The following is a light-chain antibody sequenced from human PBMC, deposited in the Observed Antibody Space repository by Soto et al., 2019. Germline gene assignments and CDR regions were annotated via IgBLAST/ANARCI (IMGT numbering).Light chain of an antibody. V-gene: IGLV2-11*01. CDR1: SSDVGGYNY. CDR3: CSYAGSYSYV. J-gene: IGLJ1*01. CDR2: DVS. Sequence: QSVLTQPRSVSGSPGQSVTISCTGTSSDVGGYNYVSCYQQHPGKAPKLMIYDVSKRPSGVPNRFSGSKSGNTASLTISWLQAEDEAAYYCCSYAGSYSYVFGTGTKLTVL.